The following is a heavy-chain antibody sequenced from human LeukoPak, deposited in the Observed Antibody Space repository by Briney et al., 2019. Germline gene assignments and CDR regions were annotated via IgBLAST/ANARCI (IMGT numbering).Heavy chain of an antibody. CDR2: INPNGGGT. D-gene: IGHD2-15*01. V-gene: IGHV1-2*02. J-gene: IGHJ5*02. Sequence: ASVKVSCKTSGYNFIDYYVYWVRQAPGQRLEWMGWINPNGGGTNYAQKFQGRVTMTRDTSISTAYMELSRLRSDDTAVYYCARAIVVVVAATHWFDPWGQGTLVTVSS. CDR3: ARAIVVVVAATHWFDP. CDR1: GYNFIDYY.